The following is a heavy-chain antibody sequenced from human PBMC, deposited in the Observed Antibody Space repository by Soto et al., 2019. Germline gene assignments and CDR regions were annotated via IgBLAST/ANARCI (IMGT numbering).Heavy chain of an antibody. J-gene: IGHJ4*02. CDR2: IYYSGTT. V-gene: IGHV4-30-4*01. D-gene: IGHD3-10*01. CDR1: GHSISSGAYY. CDR3: ATVALGESDFDF. Sequence: QVQLQESGPGLVKPSQTLSLTCTVSGHSISSGAYYWSWVRQCPGKGLEWIGSIYYSGTTYYKPSLQSRIIMSVGTCRNQLSLKLTSVTPADTDVDCCATVALGESDFDFWGQGTLVNVSP.